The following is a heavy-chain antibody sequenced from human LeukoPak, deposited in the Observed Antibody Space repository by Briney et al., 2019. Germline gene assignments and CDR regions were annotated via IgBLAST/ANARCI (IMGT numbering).Heavy chain of an antibody. V-gene: IGHV1-2*02. CDR2: INPNSGGT. D-gene: IGHD6-19*01. CDR1: GYTRTSYY. J-gene: IGHJ5*02. CDR3: ARATCDPPGYSSGWCTGTINWFDP. Sequence: GASVKVSCKASGYTRTSYYMHWVRQAPGQGLEWTGWINPNSGGTNDAQKFQGRVTMTRDTSISTAYMELSRLRSDDTAVYYCARATCDPPGYSSGWCTGTINWFDPWGQGTLVTVSS.